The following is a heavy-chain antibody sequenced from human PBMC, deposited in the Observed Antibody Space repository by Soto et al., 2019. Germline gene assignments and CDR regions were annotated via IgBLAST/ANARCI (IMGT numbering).Heavy chain of an antibody. D-gene: IGHD6-13*01. CDR3: ARDPGTPNYLDS. V-gene: IGHV4-31*03. CDR2: IYYSGST. Sequence: PSETLSLTCSVSGGSINSGDYYWSWIRQHPGKGLEWIGYIYYSGSTYYNPSLKGRVTISIDTSKNQFSLMLSSVTAADTGVYYCARDPGTPNYLDSWGQGILVTVSS. CDR1: GGSINSGDYY. J-gene: IGHJ4*02.